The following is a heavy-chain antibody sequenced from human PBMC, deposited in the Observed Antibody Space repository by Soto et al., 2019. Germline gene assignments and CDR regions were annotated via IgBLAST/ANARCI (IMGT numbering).Heavy chain of an antibody. CDR2: MYNTRST. Sequence: SESLSITCTVSGVSIIGYYLSWIRQPPGKGLEWIGYMYNTRSTVYNPSKKRRVTKKEDTSKNQFSLKLNSVSAADTAVYYCTTQGFGGLHGLVDVWGQGTTVT. V-gene: IGHV4-59*08. D-gene: IGHD3-10*01. CDR3: TTQGFGGLHGLVDV. CDR1: GVSIIGYY. J-gene: IGHJ6*02.